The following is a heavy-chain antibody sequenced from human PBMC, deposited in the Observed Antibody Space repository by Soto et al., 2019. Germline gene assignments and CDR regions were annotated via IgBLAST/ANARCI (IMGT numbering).Heavy chain of an antibody. Sequence: SETLSLTCIVSGGSISSYYWSWIRQPPGKGLEWIGYIYYSGSTNYNPSLKSRFTISRDNAKNSLYLQMDSLRPEDTAFYYCAKDIHGYSSGPNWGRGTLVTVSS. CDR3: AKDIHGYSSGPN. CDR1: GGSISSYY. CDR2: IYYSGST. D-gene: IGHD5-18*01. V-gene: IGHV4-59*01. J-gene: IGHJ4*02.